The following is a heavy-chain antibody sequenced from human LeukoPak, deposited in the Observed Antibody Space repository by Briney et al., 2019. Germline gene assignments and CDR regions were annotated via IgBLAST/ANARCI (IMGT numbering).Heavy chain of an antibody. CDR1: GFTFSDYY. D-gene: IGHD6-13*01. V-gene: IGHV3-11*06. CDR3: ARWGGRIALTPSLVDY. J-gene: IGHJ4*02. CDR2: ISSSSSYT. Sequence: GGSLRLSCAAPGFTFSDYYMSWIRQAPGKGLEWVSYISSSSSYTNYADSVKGRFTISRDNAKNSLYLQMNSLRAEDTAVYYCARWGGRIALTPSLVDYWGQGTLVTVSS.